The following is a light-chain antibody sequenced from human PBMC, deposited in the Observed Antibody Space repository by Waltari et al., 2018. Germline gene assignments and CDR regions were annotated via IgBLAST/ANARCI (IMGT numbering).Light chain of an antibody. CDR3: QQYNDWPYT. V-gene: IGKV3-15*01. J-gene: IGKJ2*01. CDR1: RSVSSN. Sequence: EIVMTQSPATLYVSPGGRATLSCRASRSVSSNLAWYQQKPGQAPRLLIYGASTRGTGIPASFSGRGSGTEFTLTISSLQSEDFAIYYCQQYNDWPYTFGQGTKLEIK. CDR2: GAS.